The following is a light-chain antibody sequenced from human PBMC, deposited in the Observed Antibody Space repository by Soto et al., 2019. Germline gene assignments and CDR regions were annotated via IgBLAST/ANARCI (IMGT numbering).Light chain of an antibody. J-gene: IGKJ1*01. CDR3: QQYYDAPEN. Sequence: DSVMTQSPDSLAVSLGERATINCKSSQSVLYSANNKNYLAWYQQKPGQPPKLLIYWASTRESGVPDRFSGSGSGTEFTLTISSLKAEDVAVYYCQQYYDAPENFGQGTKVDFK. CDR2: WAS. V-gene: IGKV4-1*01. CDR1: QSVLYSANNKNY.